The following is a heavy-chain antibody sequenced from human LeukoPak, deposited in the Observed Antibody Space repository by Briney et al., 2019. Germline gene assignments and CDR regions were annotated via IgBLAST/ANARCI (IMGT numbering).Heavy chain of an antibody. CDR3: ARESSSSWYVRYFQH. V-gene: IGHV4-34*01. J-gene: IGHJ1*01. D-gene: IGHD6-13*01. CDR1: GGSFSGYY. CDR2: INHSGST. Sequence: PSETLSLTCAVYGGSFSGYYWSWIRQPPGKGLEWIGEINHSGSTNYNPSLKSRVTISVDTSKNQFSLKLSSVTAADTAVYYCARESSSSWYVRYFQHWGQGTLVTVSS.